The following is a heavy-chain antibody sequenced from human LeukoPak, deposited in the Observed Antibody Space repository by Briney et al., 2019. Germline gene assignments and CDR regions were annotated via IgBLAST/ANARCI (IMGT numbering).Heavy chain of an antibody. D-gene: IGHD1-1*01. V-gene: IGHV4-59*08. CDR3: ARHGRAPRVLDFDY. CDR2: IYYSGST. CDR1: GGSISSYY. J-gene: IGHJ4*02. Sequence: SETLSLTCTVPGGSISSYYWSWIRQPPGKGLEWIGYIYYSGSTNYNPSLKSRVTISVDTSKNQFSLKLSSVTAADTAVYYCARHGRAPRVLDFDYWGQGTLVTVSS.